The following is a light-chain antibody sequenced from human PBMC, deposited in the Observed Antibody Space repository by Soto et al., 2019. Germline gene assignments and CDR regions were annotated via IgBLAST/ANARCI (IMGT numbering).Light chain of an antibody. V-gene: IGKV4-1*01. Sequence: DIVMTQSPDSLAVSLGERATINCKSSQSVLYSSNNKNYLAWYQQKPGQPPKLLIYWASTRESGVPDRFSGSGSGTDFTLTISNLQAEDVAVYYSQQYYITPLTFGGVTKVEIK. CDR3: QQYYITPLT. J-gene: IGKJ4*01. CDR1: QSVLYSSNNKNY. CDR2: WAS.